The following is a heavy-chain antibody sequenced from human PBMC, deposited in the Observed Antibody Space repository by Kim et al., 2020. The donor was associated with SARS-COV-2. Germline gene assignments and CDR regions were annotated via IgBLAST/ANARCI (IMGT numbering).Heavy chain of an antibody. V-gene: IGHV3-23*01. CDR3: AKLREDSSSWYVDYYYGMDV. D-gene: IGHD6-13*01. Sequence: GGSLRLSCAASGFTFSSYAMSWVRQAPGKGLEWVSAISGSGGSTYYADSVKGRFTISRDNSKNTLYLQMNSLRAEDTAVYYCAKLREDSSSWYVDYYYGMDVWGQGTTVTVSS. CDR1: GFTFSSYA. CDR2: ISGSGGST. J-gene: IGHJ6*02.